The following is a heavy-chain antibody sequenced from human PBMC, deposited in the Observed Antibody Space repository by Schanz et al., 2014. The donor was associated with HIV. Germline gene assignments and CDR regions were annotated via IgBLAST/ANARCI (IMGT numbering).Heavy chain of an antibody. J-gene: IGHJ4*02. CDR3: ARGRNYDILTGYGYYFDY. Sequence: QVQLQESGPGLVKPSETLSLTCTVSGGSISSYYWSWIRQPPGKGLEWIGHIYYSGSTNYNPSLKSRVTISVDTSKNQFSLKLTSVTAADTAVFYCARGRNYDILTGYGYYFDYWGQGTLVTVSS. CDR1: GGSISSYY. V-gene: IGHV4-59*01. D-gene: IGHD3-9*01. CDR2: IYYSGST.